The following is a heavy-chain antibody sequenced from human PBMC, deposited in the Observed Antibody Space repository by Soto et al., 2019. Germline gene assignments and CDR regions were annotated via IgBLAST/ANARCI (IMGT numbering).Heavy chain of an antibody. J-gene: IGHJ5*02. CDR2: IKEDGSEK. D-gene: IGHD6-13*01. CDR1: GFTFSKYG. CDR3: ARVPVKVAAGTAWLDP. Sequence: EVQVVESGGGLVQPGGSLRLSCAASGFTFSKYGMSWVRQAPGKGLEWVANIKEDGSEKYYVDSVKGRFTISRDNAKNSLYLQMNSLRAEDTAVYYCARVPVKVAAGTAWLDPWGQGTLVTVSS. V-gene: IGHV3-7*01.